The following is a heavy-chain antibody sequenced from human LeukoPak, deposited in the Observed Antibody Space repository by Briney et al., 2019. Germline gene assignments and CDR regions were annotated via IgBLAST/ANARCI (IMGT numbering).Heavy chain of an antibody. CDR2: INHSGST. V-gene: IGHV4-34*01. J-gene: IGHJ6*02. CDR1: SGSFSDYY. Sequence: SETLSLTCAVYSGSFSDYYWSWIRLSPGKGLEWIGEINHSGSTNYNPSLKSRVTISVDTSKNQFSLKLSSVTAADTAVYYCASLAPYYGSGSYYYYYGMDVWGQGTTVTVSS. D-gene: IGHD3-10*01. CDR3: ASLAPYYGSGSYYYYYGMDV.